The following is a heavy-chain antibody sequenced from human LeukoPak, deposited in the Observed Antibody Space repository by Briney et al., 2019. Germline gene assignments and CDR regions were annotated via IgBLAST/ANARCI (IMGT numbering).Heavy chain of an antibody. CDR2: ISGSGGST. CDR3: AKGKQWLVQRALLN. J-gene: IGHJ4*02. D-gene: IGHD6-19*01. V-gene: IGHV3-23*01. Sequence: SGGSLRLSCAASGFTFSSYAMSWVRQAPGKGLEWVSAISGSGGSTYYADSVKGRFTISRDNSKNTLYLQMTSLRAEDTAVYYCAKGKQWLVQRALLNWGQGTLVTVSS. CDR1: GFTFSSYA.